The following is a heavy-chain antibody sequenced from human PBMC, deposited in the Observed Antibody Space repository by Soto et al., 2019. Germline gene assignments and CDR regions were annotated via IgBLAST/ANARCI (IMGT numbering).Heavy chain of an antibody. Sequence: SETLSLTCTVSGGSISRSTYCWGGSRQPPGKGLEWIGSIYYSGSTYYRPSLKSRVTISVDTSKNQFSLKLSSVTAADTAVYYCARQVPAAIRLGWFAPWGQGTLVTVSS. J-gene: IGHJ5*02. CDR1: GGSISRSTYC. CDR2: IYYSGST. V-gene: IGHV4-39*01. CDR3: ARQVPAAIRLGWFAP. D-gene: IGHD2-2*02.